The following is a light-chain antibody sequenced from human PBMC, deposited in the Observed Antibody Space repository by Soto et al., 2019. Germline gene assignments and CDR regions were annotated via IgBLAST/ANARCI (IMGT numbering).Light chain of an antibody. V-gene: IGLV2-18*02. Sequence: SALTQPPSVSGSPGQSVTISCTGSSSDVGSYDAVSWYQQPPGTAPKLMIYEVSNRPSGVPDRFSGSKSGNTASLTISGLQTEDEAEYYCSSYTSSNTFTVFGGGTKVTVL. J-gene: IGLJ3*02. CDR2: EVS. CDR3: SSYTSSNTFTV. CDR1: SSDVGSYDA.